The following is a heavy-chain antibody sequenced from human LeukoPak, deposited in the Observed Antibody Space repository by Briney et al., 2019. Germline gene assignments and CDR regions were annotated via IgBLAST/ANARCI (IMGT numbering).Heavy chain of an antibody. CDR3: ARVGYYASGPFSYFDY. Sequence: GGSLRLSCTGFGFTFRDYAMHWVRQAPGKGLEWVAVISYDGSNEYYADSVKGRFTISRDNSKNTLYLQMNSLSVEDTAVYYCARVGYYASGPFSYFDYWGQGTLVTVSS. J-gene: IGHJ4*02. CDR1: GFTFRDYA. D-gene: IGHD3-10*01. V-gene: IGHV3-30-3*01. CDR2: ISYDGSNE.